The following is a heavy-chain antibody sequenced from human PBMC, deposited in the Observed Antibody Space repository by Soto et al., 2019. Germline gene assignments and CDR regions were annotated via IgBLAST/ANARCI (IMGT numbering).Heavy chain of an antibody. CDR2: IHYDGAT. Sequence: QVQLQESGPGLVKPSETLSLTCTVSGVSISRGGSYWTWICQHPGKGLEWIGSIHYDGATFFNPSLESRLSISADTSKNQFYLTLTSVTAADTAVYFCARAVVGAQSPTDYWGQGTLVTVSS. CDR3: ARAVVGAQSPTDY. D-gene: IGHD1-26*01. J-gene: IGHJ4*02. CDR1: GVSISRGGSY. V-gene: IGHV4-31*03.